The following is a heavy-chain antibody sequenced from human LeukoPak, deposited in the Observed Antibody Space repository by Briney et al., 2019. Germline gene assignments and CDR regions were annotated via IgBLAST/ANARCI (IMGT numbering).Heavy chain of an antibody. CDR2: INPNSGGT. CDR1: GYTFTGYY. CDR3: ARPTRDYYYGMDV. Sequence: ASVKVSCKASGYTFTGYYMHWVRQAPGQGLEWMGWINPNSGGTNYAQKFQGRVTMTRDTSISTACMELSRLRSDDTAVYYCARPTRDYYYGMDVWGQGTTVTVSS. J-gene: IGHJ6*02. V-gene: IGHV1-2*02.